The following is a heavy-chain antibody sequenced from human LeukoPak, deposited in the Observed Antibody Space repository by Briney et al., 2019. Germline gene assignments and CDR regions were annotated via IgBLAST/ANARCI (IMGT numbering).Heavy chain of an antibody. D-gene: IGHD6-13*01. CDR2: MNPNSGNT. V-gene: IGHV1-8*01. CDR1: GYTFTSYD. J-gene: IGHJ4*02. CDR3: ARSWATVAAAGTVDY. Sequence: GASVKVSCKASGYTFTSYDINWVRQATGQGLEWMGWMNPNSGNTGYAQKFQGRVTITRNTSISAAYMELGSLRSEDTAVYYCARSWATVAAAGTVDYWGQGTLVTVSS.